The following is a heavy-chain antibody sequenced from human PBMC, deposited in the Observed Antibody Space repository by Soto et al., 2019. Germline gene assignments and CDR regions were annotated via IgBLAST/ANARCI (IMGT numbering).Heavy chain of an antibody. V-gene: IGHV4-34*01. Sequence: PPETLSLTCAVYGGSFSGYYWSWIRQPPGKGLEWIGEINHSGSTNYNPSLKSRVTISVGTSKNQFSLKLSSVTAADTAVYYCARGYCSGGSCYPTQHGNSYYYMDVWGKGTTVTVSS. CDR2: INHSGST. J-gene: IGHJ6*03. D-gene: IGHD2-15*01. CDR3: ARGYCSGGSCYPTQHGNSYYYMDV. CDR1: GGSFSGYY.